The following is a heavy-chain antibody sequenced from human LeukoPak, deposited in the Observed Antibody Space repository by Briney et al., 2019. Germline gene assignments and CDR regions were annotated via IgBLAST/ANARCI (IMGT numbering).Heavy chain of an antibody. V-gene: IGHV3-21*01. J-gene: IGHJ4*02. CDR2: ISSSSSYI. D-gene: IGHD6-13*01. Sequence: PGGSLRLSCAASGFTFSSYSMNWVRQAPGKGLEWVSSISSSSSYIYYADSVKGRFTISRDNAKNSLYLQMNSLGAEDTAVYYCARPPYSSSWYGDYWGQGTLVTVSS. CDR3: ARPPYSSSWYGDY. CDR1: GFTFSSYS.